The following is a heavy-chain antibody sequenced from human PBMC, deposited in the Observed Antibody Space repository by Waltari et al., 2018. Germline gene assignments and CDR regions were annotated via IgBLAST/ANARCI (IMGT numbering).Heavy chain of an antibody. J-gene: IGHJ6*02. Sequence: EVQLVESGGGLIQPGGSLRLSCAASGFPVSSNYLSWVRQAPGEGLEWVSVIYSGGSTYYADSVKGRFTISRDNSKNTLYLQMNSLRAEDTAVYYCARDGLVAVAGTYYYYGMDVWGQGTTVTVSS. D-gene: IGHD6-19*01. CDR1: GFPVSSNY. CDR2: IYSGGST. CDR3: ARDGLVAVAGTYYYYGMDV. V-gene: IGHV3-53*01.